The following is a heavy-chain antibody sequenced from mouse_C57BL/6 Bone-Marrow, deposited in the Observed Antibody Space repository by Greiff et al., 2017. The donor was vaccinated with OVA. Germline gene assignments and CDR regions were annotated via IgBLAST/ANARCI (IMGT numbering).Heavy chain of an antibody. CDR3: ARNGTTVVATWDAMDY. V-gene: IGHV1-75*01. CDR2: IFPGSGST. J-gene: IGHJ4*01. Sequence: QVQLQQSGPELVKPGASVKISCKASGYTFTDYYINWVKQRPGQGLEWIGWIFPGSGSTYYNEKFKGKATLTVDKSSSTAYMLLSSLTSEDSAVYFCARNGTTVVATWDAMDYWGQGTSVTVSS. CDR1: GYTFTDYY. D-gene: IGHD1-1*01.